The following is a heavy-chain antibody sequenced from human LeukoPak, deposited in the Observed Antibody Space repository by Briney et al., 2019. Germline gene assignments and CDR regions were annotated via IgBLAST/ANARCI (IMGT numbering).Heavy chain of an antibody. J-gene: IGHJ4*02. Sequence: SETLSLTCTVSVGSVSSGSYYGSWIRQPPGKGLEWIGYAHHTASTNYNPYLKSRVTISVDTSKNQFSLKLNSVTAADTAVYYCATEGTYSSGWYAYWGQGTLVTVSS. CDR2: AHHTAST. CDR1: VGSVSSGSYY. D-gene: IGHD6-19*01. V-gene: IGHV4-61*01. CDR3: ATEGTYSSGWYAY.